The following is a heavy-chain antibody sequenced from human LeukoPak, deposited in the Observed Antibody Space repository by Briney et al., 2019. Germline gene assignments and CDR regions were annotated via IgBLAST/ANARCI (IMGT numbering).Heavy chain of an antibody. CDR3: ARKRGYNYGPFDY. V-gene: IGHV3-7*01. CDR2: IKQDGSEK. Sequence: PGGSLRLSCAASGFTFSSYWMSWVRQAPGKGLEWVANIKQDGSEKYYVDSVKGRFTISRDNAKNSLYLQMNSLRAEDTAVYYCARKRGYNYGPFDYWGQGTLVTVSS. J-gene: IGHJ4*02. D-gene: IGHD5-18*01. CDR1: GFTFSSYW.